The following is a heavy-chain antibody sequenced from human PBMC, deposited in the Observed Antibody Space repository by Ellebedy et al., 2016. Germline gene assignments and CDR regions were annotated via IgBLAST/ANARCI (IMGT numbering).Heavy chain of an antibody. V-gene: IGHV4-39*01. CDR3: ARGKRTGHDIRGYFDY. CDR1: GGSISSSSYY. J-gene: IGHJ4*02. CDR2: IYYSGST. D-gene: IGHD5-12*01. Sequence: SETLSLXCTVSGGSISSSSYYWGWIRQPPGKGLEWIGSIYYSGSTYYNPSLKSRVTISVDTSKNQFSLKLSSVTAADTAVYYCARGKRTGHDIRGYFDYWGQGTLVTVSS.